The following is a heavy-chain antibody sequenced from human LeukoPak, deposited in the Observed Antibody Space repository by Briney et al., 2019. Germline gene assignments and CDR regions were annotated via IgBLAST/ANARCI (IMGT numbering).Heavy chain of an antibody. D-gene: IGHD1-26*01. CDR2: IYPGDTDT. CDR1: GYTFTNYW. CDR3: ARHRRGADGPSDPFGI. V-gene: IGHV5-51*01. J-gene: IGHJ3*02. Sequence: GESLKISCKGSGYTFTNYWIGWVRQMPGKGLEWMGIIYPGDTDTRYSPSFQGQVTISADKSISTAYLQWTSLKASDTAMYYCARHRRGADGPSDPFGIWGHGTMVTVSS.